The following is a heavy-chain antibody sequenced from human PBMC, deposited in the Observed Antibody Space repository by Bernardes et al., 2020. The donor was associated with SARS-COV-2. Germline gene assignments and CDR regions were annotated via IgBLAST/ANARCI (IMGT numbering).Heavy chain of an antibody. CDR1: GGSFSDYY. CDR3: ARAAYDAGGYYGLDY. Sequence: SESLSLTCAVYGGSFSDYYLTWIRQSPGKGLEWIAEINHSENTNYNASLRSRVTITVDTSKNQFSLELRSVTAADTAVYYCARAAYDAGGYYGLDYGGQGTLVTVSS. D-gene: IGHD3-22*01. V-gene: IGHV4-34*01. CDR2: INHSENT. J-gene: IGHJ4*02.